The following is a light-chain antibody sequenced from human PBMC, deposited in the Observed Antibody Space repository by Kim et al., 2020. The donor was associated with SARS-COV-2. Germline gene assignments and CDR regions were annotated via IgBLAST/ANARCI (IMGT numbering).Light chain of an antibody. J-gene: IGKJ1*01. V-gene: IGKV3-15*01. Sequence: SPGERATLSCRASQSVRKHLAWYQQRPGQAPRLLIHSASTRATGIPVRFTGSGSGTEFTLTIRNLQSEDFAIYYCQQYNEWPPWTFGQGTKVDIK. CDR1: QSVRKH. CDR2: SAS. CDR3: QQYNEWPPWT.